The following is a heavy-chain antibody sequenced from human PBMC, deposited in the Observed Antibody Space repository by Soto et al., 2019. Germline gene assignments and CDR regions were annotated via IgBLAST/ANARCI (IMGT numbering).Heavy chain of an antibody. D-gene: IGHD5-18*01. CDR3: ARDPLWGTAMVLWYFDL. J-gene: IGHJ2*01. CDR1: GFTFSSYA. V-gene: IGHV3-30-3*01. CDR2: ISYDGSNK. Sequence: PGGSLRLSCVASGFTFSSYAMHWVRQAPGKGLEWVAVISYDGSNKYYADSVKGRFTISRDNSKNTLYLQMNSLRAEDTAVYYCARDPLWGTAMVLWYFDLWGRGTLVTVSS.